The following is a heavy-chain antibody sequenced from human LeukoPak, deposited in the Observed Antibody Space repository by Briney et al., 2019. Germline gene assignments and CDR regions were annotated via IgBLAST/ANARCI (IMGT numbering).Heavy chain of an antibody. CDR3: ARGSIAAAGGIDY. J-gene: IGHJ4*02. Sequence: GGSLRLSCAASGITLSNYGMSWVRQAPGKGLEWVSYISSSGSTIYYADSVKGRFTISRDNAKNSLYLQMNSLRAEDTAVYYCARGSIAAAGGIDYWGQGTLVTVSS. CDR2: ISSSGSTI. D-gene: IGHD6-13*01. CDR1: GITLSNYG. V-gene: IGHV3-48*04.